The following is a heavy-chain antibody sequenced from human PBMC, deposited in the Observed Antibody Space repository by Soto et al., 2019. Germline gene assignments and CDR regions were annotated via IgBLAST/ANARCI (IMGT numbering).Heavy chain of an antibody. Sequence: EVQLVESGGGLVQPGGSLRLSCAASGFTFGTYGMTWVRQPPGKGLECVADIKPDGSERYYVDSVKGRFTISRDNAKNSLYLHMNGLRAEDTAVYYCATDLNWEHYGGQGTLLTVSS. J-gene: IGHJ4*02. CDR3: ATDLNWEHY. CDR1: GFTFGTYG. CDR2: IKPDGSER. D-gene: IGHD7-27*01. V-gene: IGHV3-7*04.